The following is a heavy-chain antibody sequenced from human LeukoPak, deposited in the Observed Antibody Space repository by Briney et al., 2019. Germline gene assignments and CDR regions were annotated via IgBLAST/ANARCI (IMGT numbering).Heavy chain of an antibody. Sequence: SGGSLRLSCAASGFTFSSYEMNWVRQAPGKGLEWVARIKTKTDGGTTDYAAPVKGRFTISRDDSKNTVYLQMNGLKTEDTAVYYCVSQYFDFWGQGTLVTVSS. CDR1: GFTFSSYE. CDR3: VSQYFDF. CDR2: IKTKTDGGTT. V-gene: IGHV3-15*01. J-gene: IGHJ4*02.